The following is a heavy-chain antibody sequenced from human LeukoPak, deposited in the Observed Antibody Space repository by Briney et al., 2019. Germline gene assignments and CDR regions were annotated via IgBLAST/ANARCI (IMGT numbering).Heavy chain of an antibody. J-gene: IGHJ4*02. CDR1: GGFFSDYY. CDR2: INHSGST. D-gene: IGHD3-22*01. CDR3: ARGPSIRYYDGSGYYYFDY. V-gene: IGHV4-34*01. Sequence: SETLSLTCAVYGGFFSDYYWSWIRQPPGKGLEWIGEINHSGSTNYNPSLKSRVTISVETSKDQFSLNLDSVTAADTAVYYCARGPSIRYYDGSGYYYFDYWGQGTLVTAST.